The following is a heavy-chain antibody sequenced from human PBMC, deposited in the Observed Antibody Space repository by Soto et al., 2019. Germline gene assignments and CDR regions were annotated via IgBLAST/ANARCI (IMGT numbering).Heavy chain of an antibody. CDR1: GGSMSRGDYY. V-gene: IGHV4-30-4*01. J-gene: IGHJ5*02. Sequence: SETLSLTCTVSGGSMSRGDYYWSWIRQPPGKGLEWIGFIYHTGSTYYSPSLKNRVAISVDTSKNQFSLKLSSVTAADTAVYYCARELFGRSVWFDPWGQGTLVT. CDR3: ARELFGRSVWFDP. CDR2: IYHTGST. D-gene: IGHD3-10*01.